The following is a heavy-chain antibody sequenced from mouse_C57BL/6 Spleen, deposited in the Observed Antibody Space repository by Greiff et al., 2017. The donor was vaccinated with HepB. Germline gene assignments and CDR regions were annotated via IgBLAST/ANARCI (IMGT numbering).Heavy chain of an antibody. CDR3: TSYYGSSPYWYFDV. Sequence: VKLVESGAELVRPGASVTLSCKASGYTFTDYEMHWVKQTPVHGLEWIGAIDPETGGTAYNQKFKGKAILTADKSSSTAYMELRSLTSEDSAVYYCTSYYGSSPYWYFDVWGTGTTVTVSS. CDR1: GYTFTDYE. CDR2: IDPETGGT. D-gene: IGHD1-1*01. J-gene: IGHJ1*03. V-gene: IGHV1-15*01.